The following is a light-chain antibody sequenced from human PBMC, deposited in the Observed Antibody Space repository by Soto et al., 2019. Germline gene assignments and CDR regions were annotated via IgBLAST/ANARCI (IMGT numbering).Light chain of an antibody. Sequence: QSVLTQPASVSGSPGQSIAISCTGTTSDVGGYNYVSWYQQHPGKAPKLMIYDVSNRPSGVSSRFSGSKSGNTASLTISGLQAEDEADYYCSSYTSNSTGVFGGGTKLTVL. CDR3: SSYTSNSTGV. CDR2: DVS. J-gene: IGLJ3*02. CDR1: TSDVGGYNY. V-gene: IGLV2-14*01.